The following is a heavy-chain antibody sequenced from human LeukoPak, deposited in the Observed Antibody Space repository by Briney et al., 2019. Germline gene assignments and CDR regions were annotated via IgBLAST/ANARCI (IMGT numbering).Heavy chain of an antibody. CDR3: ARRNMITFGGVIALNYDYYYMDV. J-gene: IGHJ6*03. V-gene: IGHV4-4*07. Sequence: SETLSLTCTVSGGSISSYYWSWIRQPAGKGLEWIGRIYTSGSTNYNPSLKSRVTMSVDTSKNQFSLKLSSVTAADTAVYYCARRNMITFGGVIALNYDYYYMDVWGKGTTVTVSS. CDR1: GGSISSYY. D-gene: IGHD3-16*02. CDR2: IYTSGST.